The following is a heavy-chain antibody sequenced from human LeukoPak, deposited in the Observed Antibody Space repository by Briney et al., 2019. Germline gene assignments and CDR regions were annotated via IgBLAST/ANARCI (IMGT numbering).Heavy chain of an antibody. CDR3: ATTAATYYYGMDV. CDR1: GYTFTGYY. CDR2: INPNSGGT. V-gene: IGHV1-2*06. J-gene: IGHJ6*02. Sequence: GASVKVSCKASGYTFTGYYMHWVRQAPGQGLEWMGRINPNSGGTNYAQKFQGRVTMTRDTSISTAYMELSRLRSDDTAVYYCATTAATYYYGMDVWGQGTTVTVSS. D-gene: IGHD2-15*01.